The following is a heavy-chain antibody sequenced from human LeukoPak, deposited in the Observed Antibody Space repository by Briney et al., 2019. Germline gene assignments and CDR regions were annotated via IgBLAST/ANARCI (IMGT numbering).Heavy chain of an antibody. CDR2: INWNGGST. V-gene: IGHV3-20*04. Sequence: GGSLRLSCEASGFTFDDYGMSWVRQGPGKGLEWVSGINWNGGSTGYSDSVKGRFTISRDNAKNSLYLQMNSLRAEDTAVYYCARSGYYDSSGYIDAFDIWGQGTMVTVSS. J-gene: IGHJ3*02. CDR1: GFTFDDYG. CDR3: ARSGYYDSSGYIDAFDI. D-gene: IGHD3-22*01.